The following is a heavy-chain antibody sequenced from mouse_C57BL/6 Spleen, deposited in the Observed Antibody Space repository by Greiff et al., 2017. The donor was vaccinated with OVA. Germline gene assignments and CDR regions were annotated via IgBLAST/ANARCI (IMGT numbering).Heavy chain of an antibody. J-gene: IGHJ3*01. Sequence: VQLQQSGPELVKPGASVNISCKASGYAFSSSWMNWVKQRPGKGLEWIGRIYPGDGDTNYNGKFKGKATLTADKSSSTAYMQLSSLTSEDSAVYFCARSDHGYSWFAYWGQGTLVTVSA. CDR2: IYPGDGDT. CDR3: ARSDHGYSWFAY. D-gene: IGHD2-3*01. CDR1: GYAFSSSW. V-gene: IGHV1-82*01.